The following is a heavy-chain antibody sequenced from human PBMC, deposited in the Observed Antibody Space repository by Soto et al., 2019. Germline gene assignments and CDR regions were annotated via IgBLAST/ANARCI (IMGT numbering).Heavy chain of an antibody. CDR3: ARVLGHYDFWSGYYYYYYYGMDV. J-gene: IGHJ6*02. CDR2: INHSGST. D-gene: IGHD3-3*01. Sequence: QVQLQQWGAGLLKPSETLSLTCAVYGGSFSGYYWSWIRQPPGKRLYWNGEINHSGSTNYNPSLKSRVNISVDTYKNQFSLQLSSVTAADTAVYYCARVLGHYDFWSGYYYYYYYGMDVWGQGTTVTVSS. CDR1: GGSFSGYY. V-gene: IGHV4-34*01.